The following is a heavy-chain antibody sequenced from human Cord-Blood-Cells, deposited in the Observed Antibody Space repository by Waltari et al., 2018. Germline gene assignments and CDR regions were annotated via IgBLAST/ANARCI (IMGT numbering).Heavy chain of an antibody. D-gene: IGHD2-2*01. CDR2: INHSGST. V-gene: IGHV4-34*01. J-gene: IGHJ2*01. Sequence: QVQLQQWGAGLLKPSETLSLTCAVYGGSFSGYYWRWIRQPPGKGLEWIGEINHSGSTNYNPSLKSRVTISVDTSKNQFSLKLSSVTAADTAVYYCARGTTIVVVPAARYWYFDLWGRGTLVTVSS. CDR1: GGSFSGYY. CDR3: ARGTTIVVVPAARYWYFDL.